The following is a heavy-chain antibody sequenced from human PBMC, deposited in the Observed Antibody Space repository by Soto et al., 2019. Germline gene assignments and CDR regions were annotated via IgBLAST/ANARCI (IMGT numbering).Heavy chain of an antibody. J-gene: IGHJ3*01. D-gene: IGHD3-16*01. Sequence: QVQLVQSGAELKKPGSSVKVSCKPSGGTFTSYTFGWVRQAPGQGLEWVGRIIPILGLTNNAQKFQGRLTVTADKSTATAYMELSSLRSEDTSIYYCAGQSPGAGDRAFDLWGQGTMVTVSS. CDR2: IIPILGLT. CDR3: AGQSPGAGDRAFDL. V-gene: IGHV1-69*02. CDR1: GGTFTSYT.